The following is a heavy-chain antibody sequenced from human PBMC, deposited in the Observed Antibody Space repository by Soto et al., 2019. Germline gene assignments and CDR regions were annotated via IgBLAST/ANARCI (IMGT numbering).Heavy chain of an antibody. CDR3: ARDRGAVTGQYFDY. J-gene: IGHJ4*02. V-gene: IGHV3-11*05. CDR1: GFPFSGFY. CDR2: ISTSGTSA. Sequence: QVQLEESGGGLVKPGGSRGPSCPASGFPFSGFYMSWIRQAPGKGLEYISFISTSGTSANYADSVKGRFIISRDNAKNSLYLQMDSLRAEDTAVYYCARDRGAVTGQYFDYWGQGTLVTVSS. D-gene: IGHD6-19*01.